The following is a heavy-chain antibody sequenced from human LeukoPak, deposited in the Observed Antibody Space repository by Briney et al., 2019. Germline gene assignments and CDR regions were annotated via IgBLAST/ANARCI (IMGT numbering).Heavy chain of an antibody. D-gene: IGHD6-19*01. CDR3: AKDWSSGHFFDY. CDR1: GFG. Sequence: GGSLRLSCAASGFGMHWVRQAPGKGLEWVAFIRYDGSKKYYADSVKGRFTISRDNSKNTLYLQMNSLRAEDTAVYYCAKDWSSGHFFDYWGQGTLVTVSS. CDR2: IRYDGSKK. J-gene: IGHJ4*02. V-gene: IGHV3-30*02.